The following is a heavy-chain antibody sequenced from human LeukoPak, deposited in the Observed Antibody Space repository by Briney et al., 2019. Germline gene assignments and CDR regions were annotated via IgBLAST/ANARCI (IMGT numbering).Heavy chain of an antibody. CDR2: ISYDGSNK. CDR3: AKELLYYDILTGWPPLDY. Sequence: GGSLRLSCAASGFTFSSYGMHWVRQAPGKGLEWVAVISYDGSNKYYADSVKGRFTISRDNSKNTLYLQMNSLRAEDTAVYYCAKELLYYDILTGWPPLDYWGQGTLVTVSS. CDR1: GFTFSSYG. V-gene: IGHV3-30*18. D-gene: IGHD3-9*01. J-gene: IGHJ4*02.